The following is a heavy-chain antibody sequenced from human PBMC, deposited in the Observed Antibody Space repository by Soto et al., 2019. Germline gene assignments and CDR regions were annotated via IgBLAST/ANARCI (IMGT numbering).Heavy chain of an antibody. CDR2: ISSSSSYI. V-gene: IGHV3-21*01. D-gene: IGHD6-6*01. CDR1: GFTFSSYS. J-gene: IGHJ6*02. Sequence: PGGSLRLSCAASGFTFSSYSMNWVRQAPGKGLEWVSSISSSSSYIYYADSVKGRFTISRDNAKNSLYLQMNSLRAEDTAVYYCARWQTGSSYKPYYYYGMDVWGQGTTVTVSS. CDR3: ARWQTGSSYKPYYYYGMDV.